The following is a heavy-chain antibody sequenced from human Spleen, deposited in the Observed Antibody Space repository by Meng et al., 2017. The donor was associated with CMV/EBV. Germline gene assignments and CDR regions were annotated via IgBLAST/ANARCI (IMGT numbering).Heavy chain of an antibody. CDR2: INPKSDDT. Sequence: ASVKVSCKASGYTFTGYYIHWVRQAPGQGLEWVGWINPKSDDTKYTQKFQGRVTMTRDTSITTAYIEVKRLRPDDTAVYYCARDQGYYDFWSGYSSYYYYGMDVWGQGTTVTVSS. D-gene: IGHD3-3*01. CDR3: ARDQGYYDFWSGYSSYYYYGMDV. V-gene: IGHV1-2*02. CDR1: GYTFTGYY. J-gene: IGHJ6*02.